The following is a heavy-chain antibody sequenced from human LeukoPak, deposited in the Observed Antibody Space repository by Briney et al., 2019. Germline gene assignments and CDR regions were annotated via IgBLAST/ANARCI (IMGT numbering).Heavy chain of an antibody. J-gene: IGHJ4*02. D-gene: IGHD3-3*01. Sequence: SETLSLTCTVSGGSIRSSYYYWGWIRQPPGKGLEWIGSIYDSGSTYYNPSLKSRVTISVDTSKNQFSLKLSSVTAADTAVYYCARGRPPYYDFWSGYYMGGSDYFDYWGQGTLVTVSS. CDR2: IYDSGST. CDR1: GGSIRSSYYY. V-gene: IGHV4-39*01. CDR3: ARGRPPYYDFWSGYYMGGSDYFDY.